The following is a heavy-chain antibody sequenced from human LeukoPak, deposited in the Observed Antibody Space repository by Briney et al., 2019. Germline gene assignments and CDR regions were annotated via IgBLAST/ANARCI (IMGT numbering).Heavy chain of an antibody. CDR3: ARAPYYDILTGYYNVTPDFDY. CDR1: GYTFTGYY. CDR2: INPNSGGT. Sequence: GASVKVSCKASGYTFTGYYMHWVRQAPGQGLEWMGWINPNSGGTNYAQKFQGRVTMTRDTSISTAYMELSRLRSDDTAVYYCARAPYYDILTGYYNVTPDFDYWGQGTLVTVSS. V-gene: IGHV1-2*02. D-gene: IGHD3-9*01. J-gene: IGHJ4*02.